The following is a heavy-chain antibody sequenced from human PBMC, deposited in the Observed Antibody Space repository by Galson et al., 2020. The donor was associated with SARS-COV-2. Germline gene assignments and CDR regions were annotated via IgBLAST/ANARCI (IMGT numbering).Heavy chain of an antibody. V-gene: IGHV4-61*01. D-gene: IGHD6-13*01. CDR3: ASWYGYLNY. J-gene: IGHJ4*01. CDR1: GGSVSSGTYY. CDR2: IYYSGST. Sequence: PSETLSLTCTVSGGSVSSGTYYWSWIRQPPGKGLEWIGYIYYSGSTNYNPSLKSRVTISIDTSKNQFSLKLSSVTAADTAVYFCASWYGYLNYWGQGTLVTVSS.